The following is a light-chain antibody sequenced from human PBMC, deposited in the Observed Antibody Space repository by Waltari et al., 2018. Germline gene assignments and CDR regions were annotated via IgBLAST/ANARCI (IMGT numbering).Light chain of an antibody. CDR1: SRDVGNYNL. J-gene: IGLJ1*01. Sequence: QSGLAQPASASGSPGQSITITCPGTSRDVGNYNLVTRYQQRPGKAPRLLIYEVTKRAPGTSDRFSASKSGNTASLSISGLQAQEDEADYYCCSYVGLGTYVFGTGTKVTV. CDR3: CSYVGLGTYV. V-gene: IGLV2-23*02. CDR2: EVT.